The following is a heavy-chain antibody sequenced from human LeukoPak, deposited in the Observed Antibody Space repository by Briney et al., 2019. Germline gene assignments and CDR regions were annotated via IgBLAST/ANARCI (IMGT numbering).Heavy chain of an antibody. Sequence: SETLSLTCTVSGGSISSYYWSWIRQPAGKGLEWIGRIYTSGSTNYNPSLKSRVTMSVDTSKNQFSLKLSSVTAADTAVYYCARDMYLAGSNAFDIWGQGTMVTVSS. D-gene: IGHD2-8*01. CDR1: GGSISSYY. CDR3: ARDMYLAGSNAFDI. CDR2: IYTSGST. J-gene: IGHJ3*02. V-gene: IGHV4-4*07.